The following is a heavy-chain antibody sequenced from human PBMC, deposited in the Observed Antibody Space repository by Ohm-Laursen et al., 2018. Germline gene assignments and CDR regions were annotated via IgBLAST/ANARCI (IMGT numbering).Heavy chain of an antibody. J-gene: IGHJ4*02. D-gene: IGHD5-12*01. CDR3: APGDRSGYESHY. V-gene: IGHV1-69*06. Sequence: ASVKVSCKASGGTFSSYAISWVRQAPGQGLEWMGGIIPIFGTANYAQKFQGRVTITADKSTSTAYMELSSLRTEDTAVYYCAPGDRSGYESHYWGQGTLVTVSS. CDR2: IIPIFGTA. CDR1: GGTFSSYA.